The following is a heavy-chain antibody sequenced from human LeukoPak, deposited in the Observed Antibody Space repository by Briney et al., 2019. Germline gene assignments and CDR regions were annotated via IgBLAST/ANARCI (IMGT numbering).Heavy chain of an antibody. CDR3: ARGDLDWAAQQTENFDY. CDR2: INPSGGST. CDR1: GYTLTELS. D-gene: IGHD1-14*01. Sequence: ASVKVSCKVSGYTLTELSMHWVRQAPGHGLEWMGIINPSGGSTSYAQKFQGRVTMTRDMSTSTVYMALSSLRSEDTALYYCARGDLDWAAQQTENFDYWGQGTLVTVSS. J-gene: IGHJ4*02. V-gene: IGHV1-46*01.